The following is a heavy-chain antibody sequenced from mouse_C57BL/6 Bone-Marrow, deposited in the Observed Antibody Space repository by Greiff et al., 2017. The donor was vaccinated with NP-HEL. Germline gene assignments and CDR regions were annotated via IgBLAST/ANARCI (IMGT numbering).Heavy chain of an antibody. CDR3: ARCPSYYSNYGYWYFDV. Sequence: QVQLQQPGAELVKPGASVKMSCKASGYTFTSYWITWVKQRPGQGLEWIGDIYPGSGSTNYNEKFKSKATLTVDTSSSTAYMQLSSLTSEDSAVYYCARCPSYYSNYGYWYFDVWGTGTTVTVSS. CDR2: IYPGSGST. J-gene: IGHJ1*03. D-gene: IGHD2-5*01. CDR1: GYTFTSYW. V-gene: IGHV1-55*01.